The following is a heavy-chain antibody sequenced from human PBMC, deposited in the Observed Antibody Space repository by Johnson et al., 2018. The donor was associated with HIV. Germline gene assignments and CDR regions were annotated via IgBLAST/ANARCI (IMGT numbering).Heavy chain of an antibody. CDR2: IHSGGST. CDR1: GLSVSINY. Sequence: EMQLVESGGGLVQPGGSLRLSCAVSGLSVSINYITWVRQAPGKGLEWVSVIHSGGSTYYADSVEGRFTISRDNSKNTLFLEMNSLRAGDTAVYYCAREGGGHDYGDRDAFDIWGQGTMVTVSS. CDR3: AREGGGHDYGDRDAFDI. J-gene: IGHJ3*02. D-gene: IGHD4-17*01. V-gene: IGHV3-66*01.